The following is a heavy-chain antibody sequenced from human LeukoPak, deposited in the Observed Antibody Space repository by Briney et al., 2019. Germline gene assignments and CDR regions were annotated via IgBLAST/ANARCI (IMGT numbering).Heavy chain of an antibody. CDR2: ITPKSGDT. CDR1: GYTFSDFY. D-gene: IGHD3-3*02. J-gene: IGHJ4*02. CDR3: ARVRLADERAWAY. Sequence: ASVKVSCKASGYTFSDFYIHWVRQAPGQGLEYVGWITPKSGDTYSPQRFQGRVTMTRDASISTAYMELSSLRSDDTAVYFCARVRLADERAWAYWGQGTLVTVSS. V-gene: IGHV1-2*02.